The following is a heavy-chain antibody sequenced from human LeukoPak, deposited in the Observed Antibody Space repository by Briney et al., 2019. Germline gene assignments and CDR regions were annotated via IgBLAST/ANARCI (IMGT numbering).Heavy chain of an antibody. CDR2: IRYDGSNK. V-gene: IGHV3-30*02. CDR3: AKDVGGGFYYDSRGLDY. CDR1: GFTFSSYG. J-gene: IGHJ4*02. D-gene: IGHD3-22*01. Sequence: PGGSLRLSCAASGFTFSSYGMHWVRQAPGKGLEWVAFIRYDGSNKYYADSVKGRFTISRDNSKNTLYLQMNSLRAEDTAVYYCAKDVGGGFYYDSRGLDYWGQGTLVTVSS.